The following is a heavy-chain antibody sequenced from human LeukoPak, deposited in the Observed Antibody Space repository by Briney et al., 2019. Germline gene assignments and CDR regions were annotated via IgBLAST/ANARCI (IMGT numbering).Heavy chain of an antibody. CDR1: RFTFSDYY. V-gene: IGHV3-11*04. CDR2: ISSSGSTI. Sequence: PGGSLRLSCAASRFTFSDYYMSWIRQAPGKGLEWVSYISSSGSTIYYADSVKGRFTISRDNAKNSLYLQMNSLRAEDTAVYYCARAFSSSWYVDYYYYMDVWGKGTTVTVSS. D-gene: IGHD6-13*01. J-gene: IGHJ6*03. CDR3: ARAFSSSWYVDYYYYMDV.